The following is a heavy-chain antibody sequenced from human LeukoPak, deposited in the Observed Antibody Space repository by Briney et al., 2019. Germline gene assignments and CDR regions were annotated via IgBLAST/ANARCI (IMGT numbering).Heavy chain of an antibody. CDR2: ISTSSSYI. CDR1: GFTLSSYG. Sequence: PGGSLRLSCAASGFTLSSYGMNWVRQAPGKGLEWVSSISTSSSYIYYADSVKGRFTISRDNARNSLYLQMNTLRAEDTAVYSCARWAVTAMVTGAFDIWGQGTMVTVSS. J-gene: IGHJ3*02. V-gene: IGHV3-21*01. CDR3: ARWAVTAMVTGAFDI. D-gene: IGHD5-18*01.